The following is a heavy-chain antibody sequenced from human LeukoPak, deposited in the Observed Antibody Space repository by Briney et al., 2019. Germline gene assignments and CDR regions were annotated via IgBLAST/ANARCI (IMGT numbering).Heavy chain of an antibody. J-gene: IGHJ4*02. V-gene: IGHV3-23*01. Sequence: AGGSLRLSCAASGFTFSSYAMSWVRQAPGKGLEWVSGSGSGGSTYYADSVKGRFTISRDNAKNSLFLQMNSLRAEDTAVYYCARSRLNDYWGQGTLVTVSS. D-gene: IGHD3-22*01. CDR1: GFTFSSYA. CDR3: ARSRLNDY. CDR2: SGSGGST.